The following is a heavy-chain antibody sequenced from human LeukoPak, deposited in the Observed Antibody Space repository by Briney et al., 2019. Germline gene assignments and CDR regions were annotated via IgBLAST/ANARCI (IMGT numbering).Heavy chain of an antibody. CDR3: AMKYSGSYYAWFDP. Sequence: SETLSLTCTVSGGSVSSGSYYWSWIRQPPGKGLEWIGYIYYSGSTNYNPSLKSRVTISVDTSKNQFSLKLSSVTAADAAVYYCAMKYSGSYYAWFDPWGQGTLVTVSS. V-gene: IGHV4-61*01. CDR2: IYYSGST. CDR1: GGSVSSGSYY. J-gene: IGHJ5*02. D-gene: IGHD1-26*01.